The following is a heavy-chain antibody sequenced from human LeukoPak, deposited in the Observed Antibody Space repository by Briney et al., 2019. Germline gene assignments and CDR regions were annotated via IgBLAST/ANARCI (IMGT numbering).Heavy chain of an antibody. V-gene: IGHV3-11*01. J-gene: IGHJ4*02. CDR1: GFTFSDYY. D-gene: IGHD5-24*01. CDR3: ASSRDRWAIAY. CDR2: ISSSGSTI. Sequence: GGSLRLSCAASGFTFSDYYMSWIRQAPGKGLEWVSYISSSGSTIYYADSVKGRFTISRDNAKNSLYLQMNSLRAQDTAWYYCASSRDRWAIAYWGQGTLVTVPS.